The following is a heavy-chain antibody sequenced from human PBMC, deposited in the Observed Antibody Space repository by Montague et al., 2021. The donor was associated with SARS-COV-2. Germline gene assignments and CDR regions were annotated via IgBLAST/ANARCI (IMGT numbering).Heavy chain of an antibody. J-gene: IGHJ4*02. CDR1: GYSISSGYY. CDR3: AWSQDCSTTSCHFDY. V-gene: IGHV4-38-2*02. Sequence: SETLSLTCTVSGYSISSGYYWGWIRQPPGKGLEWIGSIYHSGSTYYNPSLKSRVTISVDTSKNQFSLKLSSVTAADTAVYYCAWSQDCSTTSCHFDYWGQGTLVTVSS. CDR2: IYHSGST. D-gene: IGHD2-2*01.